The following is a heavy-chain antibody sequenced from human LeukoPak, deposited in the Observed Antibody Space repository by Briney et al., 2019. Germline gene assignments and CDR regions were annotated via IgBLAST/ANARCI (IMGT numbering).Heavy chain of an antibody. V-gene: IGHV3-21*03. J-gene: IGHJ6*03. CDR2: ITISSNNI. CDR3: ARAHPYYDLLTHDDYYYMDV. D-gene: IGHD3-9*01. CDR1: GFTFSSYN. Sequence: PGGSLRLSCAASGFTFSSYNMNWVRQAPGKGLEWVSFITISSNNIYYADSVKGRFTISRDNANNSLFLQMNTLRAEDTAVYYCARAHPYYDLLTHDDYYYMDVWGKGTTVTVSS.